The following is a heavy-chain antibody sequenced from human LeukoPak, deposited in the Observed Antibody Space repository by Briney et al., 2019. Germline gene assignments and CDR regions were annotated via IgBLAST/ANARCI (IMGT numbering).Heavy chain of an antibody. J-gene: IGHJ4*02. Sequence: PGGSLRLSCAASGFTFTNYAMYCVRQAPGKGLEWVSSISAGGDITYYADSVKGRFTISRDNSKNTLFLQMNSLRAEDTAVFYCGKRVVVAGNTGKACDYWGQGTLVTVSS. D-gene: IGHD2-15*01. CDR2: ISAGGDIT. CDR3: GKRVVVAGNTGKACDY. V-gene: IGHV3-23*01. CDR1: GFTFTNYA.